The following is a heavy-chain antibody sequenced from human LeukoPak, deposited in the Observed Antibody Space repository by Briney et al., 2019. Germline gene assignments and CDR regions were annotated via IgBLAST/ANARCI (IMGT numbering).Heavy chain of an antibody. V-gene: IGHV3-21*01. CDR1: GFTFSSYS. CDR3: ARGQGGTFDY. J-gene: IGHJ4*02. CDR2: ISSSSSYI. D-gene: IGHD3-16*01. Sequence: GGSLRLSCAASGFTFSSYSMNWVRQATGKGLEWVSSISSSSSYIYYADSVKGRFTISRDNAKNSLYLQMNSLRAEDTAVYYCARGQGGTFDYWGQGTLVTVSS.